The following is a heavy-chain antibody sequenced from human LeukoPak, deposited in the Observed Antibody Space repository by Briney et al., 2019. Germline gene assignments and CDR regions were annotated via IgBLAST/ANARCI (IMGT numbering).Heavy chain of an antibody. CDR1: GGSSSGYY. J-gene: IGHJ4*02. Sequence: SETLSLTCAVYGGSSSGYYWSWIRQPPGKGLEWIGEINHSGSTNYNPSLKSRVTISVDTSKNQFSLKLSSVTAADTAVYYCARGLMGGYNALDYWGQGTLVTVSS. CDR3: ARGLMGGYNALDY. D-gene: IGHD5-24*01. V-gene: IGHV4-34*01. CDR2: INHSGST.